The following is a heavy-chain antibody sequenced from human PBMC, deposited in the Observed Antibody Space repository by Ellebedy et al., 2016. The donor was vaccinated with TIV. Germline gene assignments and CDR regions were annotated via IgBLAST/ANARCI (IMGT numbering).Heavy chain of an antibody. D-gene: IGHD2-21*01. V-gene: IGHV3-30*19. CDR3: ARGRYLSRHSLDV. CDR1: GFSFPKHG. J-gene: IGHJ6*02. CDR2: TSYDDSVQ. Sequence: GESLKISCAASGFSFPKHGMHWVRQAPGKGLEWVSLTSYDDSVQYYADSVKGRFTISRDNSKNTLYLQMNSLRPDDTALYFCARGRYLSRHSLDVWGQGTTVTVSS.